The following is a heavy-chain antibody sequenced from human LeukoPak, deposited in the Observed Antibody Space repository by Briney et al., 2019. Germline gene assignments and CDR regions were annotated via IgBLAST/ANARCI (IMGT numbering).Heavy chain of an antibody. CDR1: GFTFSNYA. Sequence: GGSLRLSCAASGFTFSNYAMSWVRQAPGKGLERVSAINGNGGGTYYADSVKGRFTISRDNSRNTLFLHMNTLRAEDTAVYYCAKPRVGDFIVVVPAAEDCWGQGNPGHRLL. V-gene: IGHV3-23*01. J-gene: IGHJ4*02. CDR2: INGNGGGT. D-gene: IGHD2-2*01. CDR3: AKPRVGDFIVVVPAAEDC.